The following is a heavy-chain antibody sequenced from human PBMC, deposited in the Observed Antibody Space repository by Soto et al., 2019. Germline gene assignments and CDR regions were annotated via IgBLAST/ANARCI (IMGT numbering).Heavy chain of an antibody. Sequence: SVKVSCKASGGIFSNYGFSWVRQAPGQGLEWMGGIIPLFGKPSYAQKFQGRLIISADASTNRAYLDLNSLTTEDAGRYYCALFESDDDVWGSFRSWGQGTPVTVSS. J-gene: IGHJ5*02. CDR3: ALFESDDDVWGSFRS. CDR2: IIPLFGKP. D-gene: IGHD3-16*01. CDR1: GGIFSNYG. V-gene: IGHV1-69*13.